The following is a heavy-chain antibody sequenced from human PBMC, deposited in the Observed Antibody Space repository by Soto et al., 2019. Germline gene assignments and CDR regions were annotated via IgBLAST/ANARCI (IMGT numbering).Heavy chain of an antibody. Sequence: EVQLVESGGGLVQPGGSLRPSCAASGFTFSSYWMHWVRQTPGKGLVWVSRINNDGSSTNYADSVKGRFTISRDNAKNTLYLQMNSLRAEDTAVYYCASGYSAYASHKYWGQGTLVTVSS. D-gene: IGHD5-12*01. V-gene: IGHV3-74*01. CDR1: GFTFSSYW. CDR3: ASGYSAYASHKY. J-gene: IGHJ4*02. CDR2: INNDGSST.